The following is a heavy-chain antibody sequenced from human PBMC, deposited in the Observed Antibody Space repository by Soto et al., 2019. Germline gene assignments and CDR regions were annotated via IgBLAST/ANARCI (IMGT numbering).Heavy chain of an antibody. CDR2: ISGSGGGT. D-gene: IGHD3-22*01. CDR3: AKDRSNYYESGGYYPFDY. Sequence: EVQILESGGGLVQPGGSLRLSCAASGFTFSNYAMSWVRQAPEKGLEWVSRISGSGGGTYYADSVKGRFTIFRDNSKKTLYLQMNSLRIEDTAVYYCAKDRSNYYESGGYYPFDYWGQGTLVTVSS. CDR1: GFTFSNYA. J-gene: IGHJ4*02. V-gene: IGHV3-23*01.